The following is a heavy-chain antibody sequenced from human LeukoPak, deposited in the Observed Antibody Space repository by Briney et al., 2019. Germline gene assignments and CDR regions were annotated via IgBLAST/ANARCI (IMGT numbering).Heavy chain of an antibody. V-gene: IGHV4-38-2*02. Sequence: SETLSLTCTVSGYSITNGYYWGWIRQPPGKGLEWIGSIYHDGRIDYNPSLKSRVTISRDTSNDQFSLKLSSVTAADTAMYYCARDGRFPPEVLPRYFDYWGQGTLVTVSS. D-gene: IGHD1-26*01. CDR3: ARDGRFPPEVLPRYFDY. J-gene: IGHJ4*02. CDR1: GYSITNGYY. CDR2: IYHDGRI.